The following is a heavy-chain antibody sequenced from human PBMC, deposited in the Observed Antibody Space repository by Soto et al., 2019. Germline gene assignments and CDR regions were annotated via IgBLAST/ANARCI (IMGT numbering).Heavy chain of an antibody. V-gene: IGHV3-73*01. CDR2: IRTKPNNYAT. Sequence: EVQLVESGGGLVQPGGSLKLSCAASEFTFSASAVHWVRQASGKGLEWVGRIRTKPNNYATAYAASVKGRFTISRDDSKNTAYLQMDSLKTEDTAVYYGTLPDFYGDNWFDPWGQGTLGTVSS. CDR3: TLPDFYGDNWFDP. J-gene: IGHJ5*02. D-gene: IGHD4-17*01. CDR1: EFTFSASA.